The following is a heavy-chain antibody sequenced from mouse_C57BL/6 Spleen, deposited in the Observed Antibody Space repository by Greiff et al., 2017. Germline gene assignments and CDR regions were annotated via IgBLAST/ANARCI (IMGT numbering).Heavy chain of an antibody. CDR1: GYAFSSSW. Sequence: VQLQQSGPELVKPGASVKISCKASGYAFSSSWMNWVKQRPGKGLEWIGRIYPGDGDTNYNGKFKGKATLTADKSSSTAYMQLSSLTSEDAAVYVCARGDYDYDAWFAYWGQGTLVTVSA. J-gene: IGHJ3*01. CDR2: IYPGDGDT. V-gene: IGHV1-82*01. CDR3: ARGDYDYDAWFAY. D-gene: IGHD2-4*01.